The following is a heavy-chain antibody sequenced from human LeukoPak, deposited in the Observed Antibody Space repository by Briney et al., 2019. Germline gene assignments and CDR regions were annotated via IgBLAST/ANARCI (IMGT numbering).Heavy chain of an antibody. D-gene: IGHD6-6*01. CDR3: ARETYTTSSQD. CDR1: GGSISGCY. CDR2: VHYSGST. J-gene: IGHJ4*02. Sequence: SETLSLTCTVSGGSISGCYWSWIRQPPGKGLEWIGYVHYSGSTNYNPSFNSRVTISVDTSKNQVSLELSSVTAADTAVYYCARETYTTSSQDWGQGTLVTVSS. V-gene: IGHV4-59*01.